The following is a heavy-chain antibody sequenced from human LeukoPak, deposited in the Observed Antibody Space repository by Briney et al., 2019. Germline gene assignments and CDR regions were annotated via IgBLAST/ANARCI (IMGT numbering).Heavy chain of an antibody. D-gene: IGHD6-13*01. CDR1: GFTFSSYS. Sequence: GGSLRLSCAASGFTFSSYSMNWVRQAPGKGLEWVSYISSSSSTIYYADSVKGRFTISRDNAKNSLYLQMNSLRAEDTAVYYCARMSSSWPTEFDYWAREPWSPSPQ. CDR3: ARMSSSWPTEFDY. CDR2: ISSSSSTI. V-gene: IGHV3-48*04. J-gene: IGHJ4*02.